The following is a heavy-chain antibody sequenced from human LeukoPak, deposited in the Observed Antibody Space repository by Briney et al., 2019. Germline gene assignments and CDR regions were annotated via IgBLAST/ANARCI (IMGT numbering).Heavy chain of an antibody. CDR1: GYTFTSYD. D-gene: IGHD2-15*01. CDR2: MNPNSGNT. V-gene: IGHV1-8*01. J-gene: IGHJ4*02. CDR3: AREEIFRCSGGSCYFDY. Sequence: ASVKVSCKASGYTFTSYDINWVRQATGQGLEWMGWMNPNSGNTGYAQKFQGRVTMTGNTSISTAYMELSSLRSEDTAVYYCAREEIFRCSGGSCYFDYWGQGTLVTVSS.